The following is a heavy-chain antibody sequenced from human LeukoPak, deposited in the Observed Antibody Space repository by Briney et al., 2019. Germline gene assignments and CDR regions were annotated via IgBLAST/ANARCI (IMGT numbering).Heavy chain of an antibody. D-gene: IGHD3-10*01. CDR1: GFTFTSYW. V-gene: IGHV3-7*01. CDR3: AREGVGGFDS. Sequence: GGSLRLSCAASGFTFTSYWLSRVRQAPGKGLEWVANIRQDGREKSYADSVKGRFTISRVNAKTSVYLQMNSLRVEDTAVYYCAREGVGGFDSWGQGTLVTVSS. J-gene: IGHJ5*01. CDR2: IRQDGREK.